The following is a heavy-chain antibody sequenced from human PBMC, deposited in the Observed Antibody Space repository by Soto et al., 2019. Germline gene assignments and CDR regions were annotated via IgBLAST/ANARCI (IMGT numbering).Heavy chain of an antibody. Sequence: ASVKVSCKASGYTFTGYYMHWVRQAPGQGLEWMGWINPNSGGTNYAQKFQGRVTMTRDTSISTAYMELSRLRTDDTAVYYCASDYYDSSGYYHYYYGMDIWGQGTTVTVSS. V-gene: IGHV1-2*02. D-gene: IGHD3-22*01. J-gene: IGHJ6*02. CDR3: ASDYYDSSGYYHYYYGMDI. CDR1: GYTFTGYY. CDR2: INPNSGGT.